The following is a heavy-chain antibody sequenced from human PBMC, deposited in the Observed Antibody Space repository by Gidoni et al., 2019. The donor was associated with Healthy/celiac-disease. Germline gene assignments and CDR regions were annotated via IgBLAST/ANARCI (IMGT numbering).Heavy chain of an antibody. CDR1: GFTFSSYG. Sequence: GFTFSSYGMHWVRQAPGKALEWVAVISYDGSNKYYADSVKGRFTISRDNSKNTLYLQMNSLRAEDTAVYYCAKERTRWFGVGLYGMDVWGQGTTVTVSS. D-gene: IGHD3-10*01. V-gene: IGHV3-30*18. CDR3: AKERTRWFGVGLYGMDV. CDR2: ISYDGSNK. J-gene: IGHJ6*02.